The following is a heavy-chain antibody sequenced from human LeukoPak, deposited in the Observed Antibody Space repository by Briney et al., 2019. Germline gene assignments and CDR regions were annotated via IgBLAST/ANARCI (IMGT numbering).Heavy chain of an antibody. CDR2: IYYSGST. D-gene: IGHD3-10*01. Sequence: SETLSLTCTVSGGSVSSGSYYWSWIRQPPGKGLEWIGYIYYSGSTSYNPSLKSRVTISVDTSKNQFSLKLSSVTAADTAVYYCARANVWFGELLSFDYWGQGTLVTVSS. V-gene: IGHV4-61*01. J-gene: IGHJ4*02. CDR3: ARANVWFGELLSFDY. CDR1: GGSVSSGSYY.